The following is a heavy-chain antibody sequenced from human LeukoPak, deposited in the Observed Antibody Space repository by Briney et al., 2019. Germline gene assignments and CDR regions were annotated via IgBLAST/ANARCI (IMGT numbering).Heavy chain of an antibody. Sequence: GASVKVSCKASGYTFTDYDIHWVPQAPGQGLEWMGWINPNSGGTNYAQKFQGRVTMTRDTSISTAYMELSRLRSDDTAVYYCARGGWSLGYCSSSSCLDWFDPWGQGTLVTVSS. CDR1: GYTFTDYD. CDR3: ARGGWSLGYCSSSSCLDWFDP. J-gene: IGHJ5*02. CDR2: INPNSGGT. D-gene: IGHD2-2*01. V-gene: IGHV1-2*02.